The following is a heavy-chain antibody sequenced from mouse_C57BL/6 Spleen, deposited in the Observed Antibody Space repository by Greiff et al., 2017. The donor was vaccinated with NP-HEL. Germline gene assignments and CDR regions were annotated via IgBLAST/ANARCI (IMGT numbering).Heavy chain of an antibody. V-gene: IGHV1-64*01. CDR3: ARKTTVVATRGYFDV. J-gene: IGHJ1*03. CDR1: GYTFTSYW. Sequence: QVQLQQPGAELVKPGASVKLSCKASGYTFTSYWMHWVKQRPGQGLEWIGMIHPNSGSTNYNEKFKSKATLTVDKSSSTAYMQLSSLTSEDSAVYYCARKTTVVATRGYFDVWGTGTTVTVSS. CDR2: IHPNSGST. D-gene: IGHD1-1*01.